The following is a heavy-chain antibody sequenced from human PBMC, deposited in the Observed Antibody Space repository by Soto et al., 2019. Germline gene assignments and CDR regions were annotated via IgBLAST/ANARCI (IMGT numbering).Heavy chain of an antibody. J-gene: IGHJ6*02. CDR1: GFTFSSYG. CDR2: IWYDGSNK. D-gene: IGHD6-19*01. Sequence: PGGSLRLSCAASGFTFSSYGMHWVRQAPGKGLEWMAVIWYDGSNKYYADSVEGRFTISRDNSKNTLYLQMNSMRAEDSVVFYCARDNSGAVAGNDFGDVWGQGTTVTVSS. V-gene: IGHV3-33*01. CDR3: ARDNSGAVAGNDFGDV.